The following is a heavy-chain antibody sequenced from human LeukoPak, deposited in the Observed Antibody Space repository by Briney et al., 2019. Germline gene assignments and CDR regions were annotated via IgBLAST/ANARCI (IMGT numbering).Heavy chain of an antibody. CDR3: ARGIAAGPDC. D-gene: IGHD6-13*01. CDR1: GFTFTAYY. V-gene: IGHV1-2*02. J-gene: IGHJ4*02. Sequence: ASVKVSCKASGFTFTAYYLYWVRQAPGQGLECVGFINLNNGATGYAQNFQGRVTMTRDTSISTAFMELSSLRSDDTAVYYCARGIAAGPDCWGQGTLVTVSS. CDR2: INLNNGAT.